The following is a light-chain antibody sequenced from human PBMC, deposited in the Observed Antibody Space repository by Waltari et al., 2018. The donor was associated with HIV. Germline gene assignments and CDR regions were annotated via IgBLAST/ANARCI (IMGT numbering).Light chain of an antibody. J-gene: IGKJ4*01. V-gene: IGKV1-5*03. CDR1: QSISSW. Sequence: DIQMTQSPSTLSASVGDRVTITCRASQSISSWFAWYQQKPGKAPKLLIYKASTLENVVPSRFSGSGSGTEFTLTISSLQPDDFATYYCQQYKSYALTFGGGTKVEIK. CDR2: KAS. CDR3: QQYKSYALT.